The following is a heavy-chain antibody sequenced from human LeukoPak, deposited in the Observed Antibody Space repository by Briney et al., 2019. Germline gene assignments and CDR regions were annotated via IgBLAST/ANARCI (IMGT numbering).Heavy chain of an antibody. CDR1: GLTFSSYE. J-gene: IGHJ4*02. Sequence: GGSLRLSCAASGLTFSSYEMNWVRRAPGKGLEWVGRIKSKTDGGTTNYAAPVKGRFTVSRDDSKNTLSLQMNSLETEDTAVYYCTTRTRSCGGDCSPLDYWGQGTLVTVSS. D-gene: IGHD2-21*02. V-gene: IGHV3-15*01. CDR2: IKSKTDGGTT. CDR3: TTRTRSCGGDCSPLDY.